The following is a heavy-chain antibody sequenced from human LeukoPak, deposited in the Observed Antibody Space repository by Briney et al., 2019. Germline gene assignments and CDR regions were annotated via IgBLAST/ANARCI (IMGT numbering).Heavy chain of an antibody. CDR2: FDPEDGET. Sequence: ASVKVSCKASGYSFTSYGINWVRQAPGQGLEWMGGFDPEDGETIYAQKFQGRVTMTEDTSTDTAYMELSSLRSDDTAVYYCATESPRRQYYYDPNWFDPWGQGTLVTVSS. D-gene: IGHD3-22*01. V-gene: IGHV1-24*01. CDR3: ATESPRRQYYYDPNWFDP. J-gene: IGHJ5*02. CDR1: GYSFTSYG.